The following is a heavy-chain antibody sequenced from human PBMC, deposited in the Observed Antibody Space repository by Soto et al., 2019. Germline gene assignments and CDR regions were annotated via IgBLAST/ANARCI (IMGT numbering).Heavy chain of an antibody. V-gene: IGHV3-15*01. CDR1: GFTFSNAW. D-gene: IGHD1-26*01. J-gene: IGHJ4*02. CDR2: IKSKTDGGTT. Sequence: GGSLRLSCAASGFTFSNAWMSWVRQAPGKGLEWVGRIKSKTDGGTTDYAAPVKGRFTISRDDSKNTLYLQMNSLKTEDTAVYYCTGEVGATRGFDYWGQGTLVTVSS. CDR3: TGEVGATRGFDY.